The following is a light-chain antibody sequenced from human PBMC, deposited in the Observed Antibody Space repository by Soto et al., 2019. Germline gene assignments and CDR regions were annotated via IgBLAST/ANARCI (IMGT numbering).Light chain of an antibody. J-gene: IGKJ1*01. CDR3: QQYGTLPWT. V-gene: IGKV3-20*01. Sequence: EIVLTQSPGTLSLSPGESATLSCRASQPVRNDYLAWYQQKPGQAPGVLISGASTRVTGIPYRFSGSGSGADFTLTISRLEPEDFAVYYCQQYGTLPWTFGQGTKVEIK. CDR2: GAS. CDR1: QPVRNDY.